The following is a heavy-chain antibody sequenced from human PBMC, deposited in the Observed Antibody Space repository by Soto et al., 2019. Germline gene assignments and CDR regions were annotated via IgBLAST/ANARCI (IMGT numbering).Heavy chain of an antibody. Sequence: GSLRLSCAASGFIFTNYWMSWVRQAPGKGLEWVASIKYDGNEKYYVDPVKGRFTMSRDNAKNSVYLQMNSLRAEDTAVYYCARVRYYDRNFDYWGQGTLVTVSS. V-gene: IGHV3-7*05. CDR2: IKYDGNEK. J-gene: IGHJ4*02. D-gene: IGHD3-16*01. CDR3: ARVRYYDRNFDY. CDR1: GFIFTNYW.